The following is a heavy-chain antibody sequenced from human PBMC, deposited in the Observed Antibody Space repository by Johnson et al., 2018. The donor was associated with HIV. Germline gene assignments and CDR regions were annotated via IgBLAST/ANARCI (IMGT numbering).Heavy chain of an antibody. V-gene: IGHV3-30*03. Sequence: QMLLVESGGGVVQPGRSLRLSCAASGFTLSSYAMHWVRQAPGKGLEWVAVLTNDGSNKLYADSVKGRFTISRDDAKKTLYLQMISLGADDTAVYYCARVGDGSGYYFDAFDIWGQGTMVTVSS. J-gene: IGHJ3*02. CDR2: LTNDGSNK. D-gene: IGHD3-22*01. CDR1: GFTLSSYA. CDR3: ARVGDGSGYYFDAFDI.